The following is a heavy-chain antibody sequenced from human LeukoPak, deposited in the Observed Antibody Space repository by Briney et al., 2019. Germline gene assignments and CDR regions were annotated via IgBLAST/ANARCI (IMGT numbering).Heavy chain of an antibody. CDR3: ARVRSHYGMDV. D-gene: IGHD3-10*01. V-gene: IGHV3-48*04. J-gene: IGHJ6*02. Sequence: GGSLRLSCAASGFTFSGYSMNWVRQAPGKGLEWVSYISSGSGTISYADSVKGRFTISRDNAKNSLYLQMNSLRAEDTAVYYCARVRSHYGMDVWGQGTTVTVSS. CDR1: GFTFSGYS. CDR2: ISSGSGTI.